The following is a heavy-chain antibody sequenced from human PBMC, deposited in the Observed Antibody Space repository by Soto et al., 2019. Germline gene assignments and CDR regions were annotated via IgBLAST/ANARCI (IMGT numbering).Heavy chain of an antibody. CDR1: GFTFSSYA. D-gene: IGHD3-3*01. CDR3: ARDGELRFLEWFPRMDV. Sequence: GGSLRLSCAASGFTFSSYAMHWVRQAPGKGLEWVAVISYDGSNKYYADSVKGRFTISRDNSKNTLYLQMNSLRAEDTAVYYCARDGELRFLEWFPRMDVWGQGTTVTVSS. V-gene: IGHV3-30-3*01. J-gene: IGHJ6*02. CDR2: ISYDGSNK.